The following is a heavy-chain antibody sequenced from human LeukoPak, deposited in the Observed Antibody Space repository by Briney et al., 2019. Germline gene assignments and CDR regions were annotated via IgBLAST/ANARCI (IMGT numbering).Heavy chain of an antibody. D-gene: IGHD6-19*01. Sequence: PGGSLTLSCAVSGFTFSSYGMQWVRQAPGKGLDWVAVISYDGSNKFYADSVKGRFTLSRDNSKNTLYLQMNSLRAEDTAVYYCAKDWDSSGWIKYYFDYWGQGTLVTVSS. V-gene: IGHV3-30*18. J-gene: IGHJ4*02. CDR3: AKDWDSSGWIKYYFDY. CDR2: ISYDGSNK. CDR1: GFTFSSYG.